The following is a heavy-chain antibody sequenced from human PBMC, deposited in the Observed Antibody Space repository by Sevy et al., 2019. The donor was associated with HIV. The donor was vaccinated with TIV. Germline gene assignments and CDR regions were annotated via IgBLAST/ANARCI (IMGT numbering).Heavy chain of an antibody. CDR3: AKGRNITILTSPDY. CDR1: GFSFSRYA. CDR2: ISGGGITT. V-gene: IGHV3-23*01. J-gene: IGHJ4*02. Sequence: GGSLRLSCLGSGFSFSRYAMNWVRQAPGKGLEWVSAISGGGITTYHADSVKGRFTISRDNSKTTVYLQMNSLRAEDTAIYYCAKGRNITILTSPDYWGQGILVTVSS. D-gene: IGHD3-3*01.